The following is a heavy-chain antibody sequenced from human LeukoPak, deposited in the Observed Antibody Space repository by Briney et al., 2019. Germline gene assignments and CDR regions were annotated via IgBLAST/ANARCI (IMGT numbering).Heavy chain of an antibody. D-gene: IGHD4-17*01. CDR1: GFTFSLFS. Sequence: GGSLRLSCAASGFTFSLFSMNWVRQAPGKGLEWVSSTTSTSGYIYYADSMKGRFTVSRDNAKNSLYLQMNSLKAEDTAVYYCARGSYGDFRNDYWGQGTLVTVSS. J-gene: IGHJ4*02. CDR3: ARGSYGDFRNDY. V-gene: IGHV3-21*01. CDR2: TTSTSGYI.